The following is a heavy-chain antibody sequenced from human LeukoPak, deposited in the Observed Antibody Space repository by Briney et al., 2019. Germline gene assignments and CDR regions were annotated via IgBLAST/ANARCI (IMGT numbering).Heavy chain of an antibody. Sequence: GSSVKVSCKASGGTFSSYAISWVRQAPGQGLEWMGGIIPIFGTANYAQKFQGRVTITTDESTSTAYMELSSLRSEDTAVYYCARVGYDFWSEPNWFDPWGQGTLVTVSS. D-gene: IGHD3-3*01. CDR2: IIPIFGTA. CDR3: ARVGYDFWSEPNWFDP. CDR1: GGTFSSYA. J-gene: IGHJ5*02. V-gene: IGHV1-69*05.